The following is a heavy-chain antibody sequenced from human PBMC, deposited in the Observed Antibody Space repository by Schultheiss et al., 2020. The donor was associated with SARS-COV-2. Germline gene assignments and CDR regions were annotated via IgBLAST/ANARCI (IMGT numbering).Heavy chain of an antibody. CDR1: GFTFSSYA. CDR3: ARVYYDSDYLDY. CDR2: ISYDENNK. J-gene: IGHJ4*02. D-gene: IGHD3-22*01. V-gene: IGHV3-30-3*01. Sequence: GGSLRLSCAASGFTFSSYAMHWVRQAPGKGLEWVAVISYDENNKKYADSVKGRFTISRDNSKNTLYLQMNSLRPEDTAVYYCARVYYDSDYLDYWGQGTLVTVSS.